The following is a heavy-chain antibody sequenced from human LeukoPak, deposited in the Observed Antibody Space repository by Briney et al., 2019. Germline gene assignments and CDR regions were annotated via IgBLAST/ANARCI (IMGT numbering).Heavy chain of an antibody. J-gene: IGHJ4*02. CDR1: GYSFASYW. CDR2: IYPGDSDT. CDR3: ARHRRYGNSAYYFDY. V-gene: IGHV5-51*01. Sequence: GESLKISCKGSGYSFASYWIGWVRQMPGKGLELMGIIYPGDSDTRYSPSFQGQVTISADKSISTAYLQWSSLKASDTAMYYCARHRRYGNSAYYFDYWGQGTLVTVSA. D-gene: IGHD4-17*01.